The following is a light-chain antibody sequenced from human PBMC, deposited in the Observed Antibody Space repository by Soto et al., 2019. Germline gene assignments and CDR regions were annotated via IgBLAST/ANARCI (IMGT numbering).Light chain of an antibody. Sequence: DIQMTQSPSTLSASVGDRVTITCRASQSISSWLAWYQQKPGKAHKLLIYKASSLESGVPARFSGSGYGTEFTITISSLQPDDFATYYYQQYNSYLYTFGQGTKLEIK. CDR1: QSISSW. J-gene: IGKJ2*01. CDR2: KAS. V-gene: IGKV1-5*03. CDR3: QQYNSYLYT.